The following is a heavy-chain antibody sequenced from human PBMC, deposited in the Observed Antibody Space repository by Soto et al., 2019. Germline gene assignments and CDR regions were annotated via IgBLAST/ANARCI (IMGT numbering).Heavy chain of an antibody. CDR3: ARVGDGYSSSSTDY. Sequence: EVQLVESGGGLVQPGGSLRLSCTASGFTFRTYWMSWVRQAPGKGLEWVANIKEDGSGKYYVDSVKGRFTISRDNAKNSLYLQMNSLRAGDTAVYYCARVGDGYSSSSTDYWGQGTLVTVSS. V-gene: IGHV3-7*05. J-gene: IGHJ4*02. CDR2: IKEDGSGK. D-gene: IGHD6-6*01. CDR1: GFTFRTYW.